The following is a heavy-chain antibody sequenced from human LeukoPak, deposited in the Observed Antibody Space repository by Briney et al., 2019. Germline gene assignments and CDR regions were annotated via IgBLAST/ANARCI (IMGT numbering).Heavy chain of an antibody. CDR1: GGSISSYY. J-gene: IGHJ6*03. CDR3: ARLSGYGLHYYYYMDV. Sequence: SETLSLTCTVSGGSISSYYWSWIRQPPGKGLQWIAYIYYTGSTSYNPSLKSRVAKSVDTSKNQFSLKLSSVTAADTAVYYCARLSGYGLHYYYYMDVWGSGTTVTVSS. D-gene: IGHD5-12*01. V-gene: IGHV4-59*12. CDR2: IYYTGST.